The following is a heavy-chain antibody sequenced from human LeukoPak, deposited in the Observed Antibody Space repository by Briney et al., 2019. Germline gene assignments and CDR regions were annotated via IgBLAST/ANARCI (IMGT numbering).Heavy chain of an antibody. Sequence: PSETLSLTCAVYGGSFSGYYWSWIRQPPGKGLEWIGEINHSGSTNYNPSLKSRVTISVDTSKNQFSLKLGSVTAADTAVYYCARVPVRSSWYSGRWFDPWGQGTLVTVSS. J-gene: IGHJ5*02. V-gene: IGHV4-34*01. CDR1: GGSFSGYY. D-gene: IGHD6-13*01. CDR3: ARVPVRSSWYSGRWFDP. CDR2: INHSGST.